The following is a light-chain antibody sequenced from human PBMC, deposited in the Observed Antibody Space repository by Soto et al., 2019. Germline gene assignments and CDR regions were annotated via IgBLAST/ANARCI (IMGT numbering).Light chain of an antibody. CDR1: QSVSSY. Sequence: EIGLTQSPATLSLSPGARATLSCRASQSVSSYLAWYQQKPGQAPRLLIYDASNRATGIPARFSGSGSGTDFTLTISSLEPEDFAVYYCQQRSNWPPYTFGQGTKLEIK. CDR3: QQRSNWPPYT. J-gene: IGKJ2*01. CDR2: DAS. V-gene: IGKV3-11*01.